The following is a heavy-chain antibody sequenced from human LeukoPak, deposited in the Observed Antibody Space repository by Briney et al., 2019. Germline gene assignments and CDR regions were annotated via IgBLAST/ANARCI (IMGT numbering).Heavy chain of an antibody. CDR1: GGTISSYY. V-gene: IGHV4-59*08. CDR2: ISDSGST. CDR3: ARLLRGTEIAFDI. D-gene: IGHD3-16*01. Sequence: SETLSLTCTVSGGTISSYYWSWIRQPPGKGLEWIGYISDSGSTNYNPSLKSRVTISVDSSKNQFSLNLSSVTAADTAVYYCARLLRGTEIAFDIWGQGTMVAVSS. J-gene: IGHJ3*02.